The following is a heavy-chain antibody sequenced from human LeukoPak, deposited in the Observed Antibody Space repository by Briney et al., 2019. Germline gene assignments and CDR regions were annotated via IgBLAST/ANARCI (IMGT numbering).Heavy chain of an antibody. CDR1: GFTFSSYG. CDR2: IRYDGSNK. V-gene: IGHV3-30*02. Sequence: GGSLRLSCAASGFTFSSYGMHWVRQAPGKGLEWVAFIRYDGSNKYYADSVKGRFTISRDNSKNTLYLQMNSLRAEDTAVYYCAKDRFTMIVVVGLFDYWGQGTLVTVPS. CDR3: AKDRFTMIVVVGLFDY. J-gene: IGHJ4*02. D-gene: IGHD3-22*01.